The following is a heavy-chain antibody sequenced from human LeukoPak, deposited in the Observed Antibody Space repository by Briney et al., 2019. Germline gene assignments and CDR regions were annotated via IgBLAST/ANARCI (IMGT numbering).Heavy chain of an antibody. V-gene: IGHV3-33*01. D-gene: IGHD5-12*01. J-gene: IGHJ4*02. CDR3: ARDPWLRLGGYLDY. Sequence: PGRSLRLSCAASGFTFSSYGMRWVRQAPGKGLEWVAVIWYDGSNKYYADSVKGRFTISRDNSKNTLYLQMNSLRAEDTAVYYCARDPWLRLGGYLDYWGQGTLVTASS. CDR2: IWYDGSNK. CDR1: GFTFSSYG.